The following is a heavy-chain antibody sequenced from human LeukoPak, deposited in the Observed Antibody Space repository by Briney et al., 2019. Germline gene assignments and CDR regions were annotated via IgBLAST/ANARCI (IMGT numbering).Heavy chain of an antibody. Sequence: GGSLRLSCAASGFLFRTYWMTWVRQAPGKGLEWVANIKTDGSEQHYLDSVKGRFHISRDNANNSLSLQMNSLRAEDTAVYYCARGANPDDFWGQGTLVTVSS. CDR2: IKTDGSEQ. J-gene: IGHJ4*02. CDR3: ARGANPDDF. V-gene: IGHV3-7*01. CDR1: GFLFRTYW.